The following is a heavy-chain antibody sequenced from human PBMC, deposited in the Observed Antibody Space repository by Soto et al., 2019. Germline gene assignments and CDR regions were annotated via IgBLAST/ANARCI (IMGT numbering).Heavy chain of an antibody. Sequence: QVQLQQWGAGLLKPSETLSLTCAVYGGSFSGYYWSWIRQPPGKGLEWIGEINRSGSTNYNPSLKSRVTISVDTSKNQFSLKLSSVTAADTAVYYCARDSIVVVAATSGLTYYYYMDVWGKGTTVTVSS. D-gene: IGHD2-15*01. CDR3: ARDSIVVVAATSGLTYYYYMDV. J-gene: IGHJ6*03. CDR2: INRSGST. CDR1: GGSFSGYY. V-gene: IGHV4-34*01.